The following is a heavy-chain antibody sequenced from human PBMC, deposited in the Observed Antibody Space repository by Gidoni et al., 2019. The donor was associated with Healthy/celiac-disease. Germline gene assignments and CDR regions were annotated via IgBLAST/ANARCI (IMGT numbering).Heavy chain of an antibody. D-gene: IGHD2-2*01. CDR3: ARVCAPTSHCPNDY. V-gene: IGHV4-34*01. CDR2: INHSGST. J-gene: IGHJ4*02. CDR1: GGSFSGYY. Sequence: QVQLQQWGAGLLKPSETLSLTCAVYGGSFSGYYWSWIRQPPGKGLEWIGEINHSGSTNYNPSLKSRVTISVDTSKNQFSLKLSSVTAADTAVYYCARVCAPTSHCPNDYWGQGTLVTVSS.